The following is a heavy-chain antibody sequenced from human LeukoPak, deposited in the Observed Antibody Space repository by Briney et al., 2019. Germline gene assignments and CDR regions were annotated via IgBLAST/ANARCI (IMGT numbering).Heavy chain of an antibody. D-gene: IGHD6-19*01. V-gene: IGHV3-52*01. Sequence: GGSLRLSCAASGFTFSSSWMHWVCQAPEKGLEWVADIKCDGSEKYYVDSVKGRLTISRDNAKNSLYLQVNSLRAEDMTVYYCVRGDSSGWYVKPYYYYYMDVWGKGTTVTVSS. CDR3: VRGDSSGWYVKPYYYYYMDV. CDR1: GFTFSSSW. CDR2: IKCDGSEK. J-gene: IGHJ6*03.